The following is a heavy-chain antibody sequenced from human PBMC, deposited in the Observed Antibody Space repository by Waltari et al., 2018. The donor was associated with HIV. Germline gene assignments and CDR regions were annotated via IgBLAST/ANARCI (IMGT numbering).Heavy chain of an antibody. D-gene: IGHD1-26*01. J-gene: IGHJ4*02. Sequence: QVQLQESGPGLVKPSETLSLTCTVSGGSISSFYWSCLRHHPGKGLEWVGYIYYSGSTNYNPSLKSRVTISVDTSKDQVSLKLSSVHAADTAVYYCARAVVGATSPFDYWGQGTLVTVSS. CDR2: IYYSGST. CDR3: ARAVVGATSPFDY. CDR1: GGSISSFY. V-gene: IGHV4-59*01.